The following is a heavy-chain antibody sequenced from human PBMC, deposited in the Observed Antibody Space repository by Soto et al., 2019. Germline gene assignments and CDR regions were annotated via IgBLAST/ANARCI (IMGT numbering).Heavy chain of an antibody. CDR3: ARFAVTAIYNWSDP. CDR1: GGSISSGGYY. Sequence: PSETLSLTCTVSGGSISSGGYYWSWIRQHPGKGLEWIGYIYYSGSTYYNPSLKSRVTISVDTSKNQFSLKLSSVTAADTAVYYCARFAVTAIYNWSDPWGQGTLVTVSS. CDR2: IYYSGST. V-gene: IGHV4-31*03. J-gene: IGHJ5*02. D-gene: IGHD2-21*02.